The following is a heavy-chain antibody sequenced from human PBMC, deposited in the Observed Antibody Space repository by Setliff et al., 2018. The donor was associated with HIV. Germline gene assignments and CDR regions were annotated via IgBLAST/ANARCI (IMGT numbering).Heavy chain of an antibody. CDR1: GGSISSGDYY. CDR3: ARDEALGQVRFMDV. V-gene: IGHV4-61*08. CDR2: IYYTGSTST. Sequence: SETLSLTCTVSGGSISSGDYYWTWIRQHPGKGLEWIGYIYYTGSTSTNYNPSLKSRVTISLDTSKNQFSLKLRSVTAADTAVYYCARDEALGQVRFMDVWGKGTTVTVSS. J-gene: IGHJ6*04.